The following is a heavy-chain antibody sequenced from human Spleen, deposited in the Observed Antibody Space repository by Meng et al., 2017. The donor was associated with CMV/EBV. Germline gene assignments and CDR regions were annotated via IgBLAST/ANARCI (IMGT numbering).Heavy chain of an antibody. V-gene: IGHV3-30*18. CDR3: GKDDSGTIDY. CDR2: ISNDGSDK. D-gene: IGHD1-1*01. CDR1: GFIFSKYG. J-gene: IGHJ4*02. Sequence: VLLVESGGGGVQPGASLRLVCLLPGFIFSKYGMHWVRQAPGKGLEWMSVISNDGSDKHYIDAVKGRFTISRDNSKNTLFLQMNSLKPEDTGIYYCGKDDSGTIDYWGQGTLVTVSS.